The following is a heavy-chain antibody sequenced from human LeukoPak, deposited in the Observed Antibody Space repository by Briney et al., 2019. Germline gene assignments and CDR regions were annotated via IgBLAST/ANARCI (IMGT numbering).Heavy chain of an antibody. V-gene: IGHV4-34*01. J-gene: IGHJ6*02. CDR3: ARDLRFFGYSYGSQRDYYYGMDV. CDR1: GGSFSGYY. D-gene: IGHD5-18*01. Sequence: SETLSLTCAVYGGSFSGYYWGWIRQPPGKGLEWIGEINHSGSTNYNPSLKSRVTISVDTSKNQFSLKLSSVTAADTAVYYCARDLRFFGYSYGSQRDYYYGMDVWGQGTTVTVSS. CDR2: INHSGST.